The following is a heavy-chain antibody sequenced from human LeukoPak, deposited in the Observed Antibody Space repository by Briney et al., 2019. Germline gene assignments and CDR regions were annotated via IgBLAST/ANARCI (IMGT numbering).Heavy chain of an antibody. V-gene: IGHV3-11*06. Sequence: GGFLRLSCAASGFTFSDFYMTWIRQAPGKGLEWVSYISSSSSYTNYADSVKGRFTISRDNAKNSLYLQMNSLRGDDTAVYYWARGQADFDSWGQGTLVTVSS. CDR1: GFTFSDFY. CDR2: ISSSSSYT. CDR3: ARGQADFDS. J-gene: IGHJ4*02.